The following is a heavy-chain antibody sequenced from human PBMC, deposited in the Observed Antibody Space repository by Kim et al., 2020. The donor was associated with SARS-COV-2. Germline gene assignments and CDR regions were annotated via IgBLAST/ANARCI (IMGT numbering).Heavy chain of an antibody. J-gene: IGHJ6*02. CDR3: TRDCNVAYGMDV. Sequence: GGSLRLSCAASGFTFKAYNMNWVRQAPGKGLEWISFISGDSRTIYYADSVRGRFTISRDNAKNSLYLQMNSLRDEDTAMYYCTRDCNVAYGMDVWGQGTAVTVS. CDR2: ISGDSRTI. V-gene: IGHV3-48*02. CDR1: GFTFKAYN. D-gene: IGHD5-12*01.